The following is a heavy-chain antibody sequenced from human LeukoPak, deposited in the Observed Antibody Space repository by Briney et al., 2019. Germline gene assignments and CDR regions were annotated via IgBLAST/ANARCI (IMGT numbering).Heavy chain of an antibody. D-gene: IGHD6-19*01. CDR1: GGSISGYY. Sequence: SETLSLTCTVSGGSISGYYWSWIRQPQENGPEWIGYIYYSGSTNYNPSLKSRVTISVDTSKNQFSLKMNSVTAADTAVYYCARLASSGWSHCDYWGQGTLVTVSS. CDR3: ARLASSGWSHCDY. J-gene: IGHJ4*02. V-gene: IGHV4-59*08. CDR2: IYYSGST.